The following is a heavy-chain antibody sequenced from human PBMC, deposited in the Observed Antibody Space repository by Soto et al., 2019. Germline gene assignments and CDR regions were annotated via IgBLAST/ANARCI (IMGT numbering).Heavy chain of an antibody. J-gene: IGHJ4*02. V-gene: IGHV4-34*01. CDR1: GDSFSSYY. CDR2: VNHSGNT. D-gene: IGHD4-17*01. Sequence: PSETLSLTCAVYGDSFSSYYWIWIRQPPGEGLEWIGEVNHSGNTNFNPSLKSRVTISVDTSKSQFSLNLSSVTAADTAVYYCARVRIPGGDYYFDYWGQGTLVTVSS. CDR3: ARVRIPGGDYYFDY.